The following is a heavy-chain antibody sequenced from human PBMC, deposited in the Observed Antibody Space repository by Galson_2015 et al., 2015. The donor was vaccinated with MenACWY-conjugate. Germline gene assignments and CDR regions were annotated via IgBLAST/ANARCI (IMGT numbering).Heavy chain of an antibody. J-gene: IGHJ6*02. D-gene: IGHD2-15*01. CDR3: ARGLEEIFYYYYGLDV. Sequence: SLRLSCAASGFTFSSYAMNWVRQAPGKGLEWVSSISSSGTYIYYADSVKGRFTISRDNAKNSLYLRMNSLRAEDTAVYYCARGLEEIFYYYYGLDVWGQGTTVTVSS. CDR2: ISSSGTYI. CDR1: GFTFSSYA. V-gene: IGHV3-21*01.